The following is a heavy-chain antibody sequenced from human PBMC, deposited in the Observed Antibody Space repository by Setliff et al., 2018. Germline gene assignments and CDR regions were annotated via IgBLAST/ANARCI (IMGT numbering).Heavy chain of an antibody. CDR2: IIPIFGTT. D-gene: IGHD1-20*01. CDR1: GGTFNTYA. J-gene: IGHJ4*01. CDR3: ARDGNNWNDLDY. Sequence: SVKVSCKASGGTFNTYAISWVRQAPGQGLEWMGGIIPIFGTTNYAQKFQGRVTITADESTSTAYMELSSLRSEDTALYYCARDGNNWNDLDYWGHGTLVTVSS. V-gene: IGHV1-69*13.